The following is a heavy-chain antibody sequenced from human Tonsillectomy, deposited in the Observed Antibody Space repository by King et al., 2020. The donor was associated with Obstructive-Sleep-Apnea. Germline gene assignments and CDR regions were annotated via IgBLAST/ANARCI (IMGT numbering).Heavy chain of an antibody. CDR3: ARDGLRGAVAEF. Sequence: VQLVESGGGVVHPGRSLRLSCVASGFAFSKFTIHWVRQAPGKGLEWVAVISHDGTKKSYADSVKGRFTVSRDNSNNTLFLQMSGLRSEDTAVYYCARDGLRGAVAEFWGQGALVTVS. CDR2: ISHDGTKK. V-gene: IGHV3-30*04. J-gene: IGHJ4*02. D-gene: IGHD6-19*01. CDR1: GFAFSKFT.